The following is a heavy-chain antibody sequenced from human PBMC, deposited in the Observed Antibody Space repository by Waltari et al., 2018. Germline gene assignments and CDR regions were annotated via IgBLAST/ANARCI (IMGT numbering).Heavy chain of an antibody. V-gene: IGHV1-69-2*01. D-gene: IGHD6-19*01. Sequence: EVQLVQSGAEVKKPGATVKSSRKASGYTFSDYYMHWVQQAPGKGLEWMGRVGPEDGETIYAENFQGRVTITADTSTDTAYMELSSLRSEDTAVYYCATTYSSGPFFYWGQGTLVTVSS. CDR2: VGPEDGET. CDR3: ATTYSSGPFFY. J-gene: IGHJ4*02. CDR1: GYTFSDYY.